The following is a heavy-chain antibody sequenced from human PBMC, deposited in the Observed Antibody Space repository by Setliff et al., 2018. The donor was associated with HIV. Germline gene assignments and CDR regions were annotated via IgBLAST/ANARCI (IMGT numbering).Heavy chain of an antibody. D-gene: IGHD1-7*01. V-gene: IGHV3-23*01. J-gene: IGHJ6*03. CDR3: AKNTPSIINYPYYYYMDV. Sequence: GGSLRLSCAASGFTFSSYAMSWVRQTPGKGLEWVSGISGSGSTTNYADSVKGRFTISRDNSKSTLYLQMNSLRDGDTALYYCAKNTPSIINYPYYYYMDVWGKGTTVTVSS. CDR2: ISGSGSTT. CDR1: GFTFSSYA.